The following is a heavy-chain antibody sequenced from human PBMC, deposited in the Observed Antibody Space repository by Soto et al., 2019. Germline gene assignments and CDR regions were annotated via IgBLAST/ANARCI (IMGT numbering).Heavy chain of an antibody. CDR3: ARGPSILTGYYNVISWFDP. D-gene: IGHD3-9*01. CDR1: GYTFTSYY. V-gene: IGHV1-46*01. J-gene: IGHJ5*02. Sequence: ASVKVSCKASGYTFTSYYMHWVRQAPGQGLEWMGIINPSGGSTSYAQKFQGRVTMTRDTSTSTVYMELSSLRSEDTAVYYCARGPSILTGYYNVISWFDPWGQGTLVTVSS. CDR2: INPSGGST.